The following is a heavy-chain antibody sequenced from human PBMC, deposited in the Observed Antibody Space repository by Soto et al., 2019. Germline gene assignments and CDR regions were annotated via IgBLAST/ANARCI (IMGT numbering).Heavy chain of an antibody. CDR1: GFSLSTSGMC. CDR3: ARIRVGVAEAVGGMGA. V-gene: IGHV2-70*01. D-gene: IGHD6-13*01. Sequence: SGPTLMNPTQTLTLTCTFSGFSLSTSGMCVSWIRQPPGKALEWLALIDWDDDKYYSTSLKTRLTISKDTSKNQVVLTMTNMDPVDTATYYCARIRVGVAEAVGGMGAWGQGTQVTVS. CDR2: IDWDDDK. J-gene: IGHJ6*02.